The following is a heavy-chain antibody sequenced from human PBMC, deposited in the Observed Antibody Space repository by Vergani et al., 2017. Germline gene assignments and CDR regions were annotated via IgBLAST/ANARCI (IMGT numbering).Heavy chain of an antibody. CDR2: INPNSGGT. D-gene: IGHD2-8*01. CDR1: GYTFTGYY. Sequence: QVQLVQSGAEVKKPGASVKVSCKASGYTFTGYYMHWVRQAPGQGLEWMGWINPNSGGTNYAQKFQGRVTMTRDTSISTAYMELSRLRSDDTAVYYCARGKTRVGYCTNGVCPLDYWGQGTLVTVSS. CDR3: ARGKTRVGYCTNGVCPLDY. J-gene: IGHJ4*02. V-gene: IGHV1-2*02.